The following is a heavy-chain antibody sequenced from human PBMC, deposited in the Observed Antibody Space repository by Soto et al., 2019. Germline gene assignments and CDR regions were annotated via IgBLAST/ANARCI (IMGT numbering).Heavy chain of an antibody. CDR1: GGSISSYY. CDR2: SYYSGST. Sequence: SETLSLTCTVSGGSISSYYWSWIRQPPGKGLEWIGYSYYSGSTNYNPSLKSRFTISLDTTKTHFSLKLSYVTAADTVVYSCARDRAAGSGSPFDSWGQVTLVTVPP. D-gene: IGHD3-10*01. V-gene: IGHV4-59*01. J-gene: IGHJ4*02. CDR3: ARDRAAGSGSPFDS.